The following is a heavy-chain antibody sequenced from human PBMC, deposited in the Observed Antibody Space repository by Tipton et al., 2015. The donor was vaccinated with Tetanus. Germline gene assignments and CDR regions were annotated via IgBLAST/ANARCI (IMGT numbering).Heavy chain of an antibody. CDR2: ISYDGSNK. V-gene: IGHV3-30*03. Sequence: QLVQSGGGVVQPGTSLRLSCAASGFSFSNYGIHWVRQAPGKGLEWVAVISYDGSNKYDAESVKGRLTISRDNSNNTLYVQMDSLRAEDTAVYYCARGPYHYGDYYFDYWGRGTLVTVSS. J-gene: IGHJ4*02. CDR1: GFSFSNYG. CDR3: ARGPYHYGDYYFDY. D-gene: IGHD4-17*01.